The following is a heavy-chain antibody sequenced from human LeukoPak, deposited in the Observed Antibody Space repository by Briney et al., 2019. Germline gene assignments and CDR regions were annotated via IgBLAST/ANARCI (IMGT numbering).Heavy chain of an antibody. CDR1: GFTFSSYA. J-gene: IGHJ2*01. D-gene: IGHD1-26*01. CDR3: AKDRTVGASYWYFDL. Sequence: GGSLRLSCSASGFTFSSYAMHWVRQAPGKGLEYVSAISSNGGSTYYADSVKGRFTISRDSSKNTLFLHMNTLRVEDTAIYYCAKDRTVGASYWYFDLWGRGTLVTVSS. V-gene: IGHV3-64*04. CDR2: ISSNGGST.